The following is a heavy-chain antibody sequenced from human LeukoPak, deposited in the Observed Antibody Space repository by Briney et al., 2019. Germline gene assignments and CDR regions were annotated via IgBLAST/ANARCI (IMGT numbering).Heavy chain of an antibody. J-gene: IGHJ4*02. CDR2: IYPGDSDT. Sequence: GESLKISCKGSGYSFTSYWSCWVRQMPGKGLEWMGIIYPGDSDTRYSPSFQGQVTISADKSISTAYLQWSSLKASDTAMYYCARQGGVNDYVWGSYLPYYFDYWGQGTLVTVSS. V-gene: IGHV5-51*01. CDR1: GYSFTSYW. CDR3: ARQGGVNDYVWGSYLPYYFDY. D-gene: IGHD3-16*02.